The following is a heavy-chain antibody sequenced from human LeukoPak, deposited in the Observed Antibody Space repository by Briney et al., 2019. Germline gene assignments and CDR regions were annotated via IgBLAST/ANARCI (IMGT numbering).Heavy chain of an antibody. CDR1: GYSFTSYW. J-gene: IGHJ4*02. Sequence: GESLKISCKGSGYSFTSYWIGGVRQMPGKGVEWMGIIYPCDSDTIYSPAFQGQCTISGDNAISTAYLQSNRLKAQDPAMYYCARRLGIAAAGAFDYWGQGTLVTVSS. D-gene: IGHD6-13*01. V-gene: IGHV5-51*01. CDR3: ARRLGIAAAGAFDY. CDR2: IYPCDSDT.